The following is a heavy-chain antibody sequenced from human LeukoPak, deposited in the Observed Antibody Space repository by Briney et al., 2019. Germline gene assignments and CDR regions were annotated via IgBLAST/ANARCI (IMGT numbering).Heavy chain of an antibody. CDR3: ARVWSDFATYYGDSYNWFDP. V-gene: IGHV1-2*06. Sequence: GASVKVSCKASGYTFTGYHMHWVRQAPGQGLEWMGRINPNSGDTNYAQKLQGRVTMTTDTSTSTAYMELRSLRSDDTAVYYCARVWSDFATYYGDSYNWFDPWGQGTLVTVSP. CDR1: GYTFTGYH. D-gene: IGHD4-17*01. J-gene: IGHJ5*02. CDR2: INPNSGDT.